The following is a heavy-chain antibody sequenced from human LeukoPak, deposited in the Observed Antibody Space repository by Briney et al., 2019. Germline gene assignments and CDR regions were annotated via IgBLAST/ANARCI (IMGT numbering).Heavy chain of an antibody. CDR2: ISAHNGNT. CDR1: GYTFTSFG. D-gene: IGHD6-19*01. J-gene: IGHJ4*02. Sequence: ASVKVSCKASGYTFTSFGISWVLQAPGQGLEWMGWISAHNGNTDYAQKFQGRVTMTKDTSTSTVYMELRSLRSDDTAVYYCARERSGWPPDYWGQGTLVTVSS. V-gene: IGHV1-18*01. CDR3: ARERSGWPPDY.